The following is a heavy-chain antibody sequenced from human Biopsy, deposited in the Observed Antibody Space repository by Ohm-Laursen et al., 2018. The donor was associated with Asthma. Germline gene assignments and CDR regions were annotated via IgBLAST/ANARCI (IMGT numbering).Heavy chain of an antibody. V-gene: IGHV3-20*01. D-gene: IGHD6-19*01. CDR2: INWNGGST. CDR1: GFTFDDYG. Sequence: SLRLSCTASGFTFDDYGMSWVRQAPGKGRDWVSGINWNGGSTGYADSVKGRFTISRDNAKNSLYLQMNSLRAEDTALYHCGRDMGGFGSGWFPVEFWGQGTLVTVSS. CDR3: GRDMGGFGSGWFPVEF. J-gene: IGHJ4*02.